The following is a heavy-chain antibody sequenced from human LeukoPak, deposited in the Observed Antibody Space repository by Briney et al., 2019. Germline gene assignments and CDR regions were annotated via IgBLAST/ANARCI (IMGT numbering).Heavy chain of an antibody. J-gene: IGHJ4*02. D-gene: IGHD5-18*01. Sequence: SETLSLTCTVSGGSISSSSYYWGWIRQPPGKGLEWIGSIYYSGSTYYNPSLKSRVTISVDTSKNQFSLKLSSVTAADTAVYYCATFGYSYGSTSDYWGQGTLVTVSS. CDR3: ATFGYSYGSTSDY. CDR1: GGSISSSSYY. V-gene: IGHV4-39*01. CDR2: IYYSGST.